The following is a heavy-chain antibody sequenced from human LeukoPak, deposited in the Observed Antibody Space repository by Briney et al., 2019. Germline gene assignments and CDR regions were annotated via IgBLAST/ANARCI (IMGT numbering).Heavy chain of an antibody. D-gene: IGHD3-22*01. CDR3: AKTSGYGYYFDY. Sequence: GGSLSLSCAASGFTFSSYAMSWFRQAPGKGLEWVSAISGSGGSTYYADSVKGRFTISRDNSKNTLYLQMNSLRAEDTAVYYCAKTSGYGYYFDYWGQGTLVTVSS. J-gene: IGHJ4*02. CDR1: GFTFSSYA. V-gene: IGHV3-23*01. CDR2: ISGSGGST.